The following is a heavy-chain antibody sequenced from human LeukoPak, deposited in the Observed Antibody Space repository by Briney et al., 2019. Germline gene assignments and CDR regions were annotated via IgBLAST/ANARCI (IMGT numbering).Heavy chain of an antibody. J-gene: IGHJ4*02. V-gene: IGHV3-21*01. CDR1: GFTFSSYS. CDR3: ALAVEMATFHFDY. D-gene: IGHD5-24*01. CDR2: ISSSSSYI. Sequence: GGSLRLSCAASGFTFSSYSMNWVRQAPGKGLEWVSSISSSSSYIYYADSVKGRFTISRDNAKNTLYLQMNSLRAEDTAVYYCALAVEMATFHFDYWGQGTLVTVSS.